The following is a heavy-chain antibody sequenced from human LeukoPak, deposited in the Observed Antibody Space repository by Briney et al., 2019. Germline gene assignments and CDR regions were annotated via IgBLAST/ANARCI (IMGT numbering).Heavy chain of an antibody. CDR2: IYTSGST. CDR1: GGSISSGDYY. D-gene: IGHD3-22*01. Sequence: SETLSLTCTVSGGSISSGDYYWSWIRQPAGKGLEWIGRIYTSGSTTYNPSLKSRVTIPGDTSENQFSLRLSSVTAADTAVYYCARASYSYDISGWVPFDYWGQGTLVTVSS. CDR3: ARASYSYDISGWVPFDY. V-gene: IGHV4-61*02. J-gene: IGHJ4*02.